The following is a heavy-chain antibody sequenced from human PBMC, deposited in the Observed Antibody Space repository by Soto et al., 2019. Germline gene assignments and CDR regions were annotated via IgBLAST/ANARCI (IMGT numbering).Heavy chain of an antibody. Sequence: GGSLRLSCATSGFNFADYVLSWVSQAPGMGLEWVGYIRSKAYGGTADYAASVTGRFTISRDDSKSIAYLQMNSLKTEDTAVYYCARDLLTGYYSPPQDYWGQGTLVTVSS. D-gene: IGHD3-9*01. CDR3: ARDLLTGYYSPPQDY. CDR2: IRSKAYGGTA. CDR1: GFNFADYV. V-gene: IGHV3-49*04. J-gene: IGHJ4*02.